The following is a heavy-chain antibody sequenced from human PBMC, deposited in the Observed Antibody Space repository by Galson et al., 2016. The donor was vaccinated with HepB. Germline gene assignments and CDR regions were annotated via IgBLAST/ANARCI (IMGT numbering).Heavy chain of an antibody. J-gene: IGHJ5*02. CDR1: GFTFSTSW. CDR2: ISYDGSNK. CDR3: ARDRIAASGLFWFDP. Sequence: SLRLSCATSGFTFSTSWMTWVRQAPGKGLEWVAAISYDGSNKHYADSVKGRFTISRDNSKNTLYLQMDSLRADDTAIYYCARDRIAASGLFWFDPWGQGTLVTVSS. D-gene: IGHD6-13*01. V-gene: IGHV3-30-3*01.